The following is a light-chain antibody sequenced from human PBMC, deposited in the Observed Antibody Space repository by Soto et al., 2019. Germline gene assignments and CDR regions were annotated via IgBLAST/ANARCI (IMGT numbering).Light chain of an antibody. Sequence: DIQLTQSPSFLSASIGDKVTITCRASQGISSFLAWFQQKPGKPPNLLIYAASALQSGVPSRFSGSGSGTEFTLTISSLQPEDFATYYCQQLNSYPLTFGGGTKVEVK. V-gene: IGKV1-9*01. CDR3: QQLNSYPLT. CDR1: QGISSF. CDR2: AAS. J-gene: IGKJ4*01.